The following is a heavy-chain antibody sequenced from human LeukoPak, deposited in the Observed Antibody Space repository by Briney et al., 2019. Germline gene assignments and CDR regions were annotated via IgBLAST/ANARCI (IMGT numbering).Heavy chain of an antibody. J-gene: IGHJ4*02. Sequence: ASVKASCKASGYTFTTYYIHWVRQAPGQGLEWMGIINPSGGTTTYAQKFQGRVTMTRGTSTSTVYMELNSLRSEDTAVYYCARPYDISASYYDYWGQGTLVTVSP. CDR2: INPSGGTT. V-gene: IGHV1-46*01. CDR3: ARPYDISASYYDY. CDR1: GYTFTTYY. D-gene: IGHD3-22*01.